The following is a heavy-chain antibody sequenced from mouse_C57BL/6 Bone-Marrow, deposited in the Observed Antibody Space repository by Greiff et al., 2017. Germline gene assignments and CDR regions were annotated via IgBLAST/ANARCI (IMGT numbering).Heavy chain of an antibody. CDR1: GYAFSSSW. D-gene: IGHD1-1*01. Sequence: VQLQQSGPELVKPGASVKISCKASGYAFSSSWMNWVKQRPGKGLEWIGRIYPGDGDTNYNGKFKGKATLTADKSSSTAYMQLSSLTSEDSAVYFCARYYYYGSSYGAYWGQGTLVTVSA. CDR3: ARYYYYGSSYGAY. CDR2: IYPGDGDT. V-gene: IGHV1-82*01. J-gene: IGHJ3*01.